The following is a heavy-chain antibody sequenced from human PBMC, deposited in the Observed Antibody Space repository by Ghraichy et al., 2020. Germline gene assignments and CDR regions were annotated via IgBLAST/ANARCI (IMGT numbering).Heavy chain of an antibody. D-gene: IGHD1-14*01. CDR2: IYHSGST. V-gene: IGHV4-4*02. CDR3: ARITRTGHNWFDP. Sequence: LSLTCAVSGGSISSSNWWSWVRRPPGKGLEWIGEIYHSGSTNYNPSLKSRVTISVDKSKNQFSLKLSSVTAADTAVYYCARITRTGHNWFDPWGQGTLVTVSS. J-gene: IGHJ5*02. CDR1: GGSISSSNW.